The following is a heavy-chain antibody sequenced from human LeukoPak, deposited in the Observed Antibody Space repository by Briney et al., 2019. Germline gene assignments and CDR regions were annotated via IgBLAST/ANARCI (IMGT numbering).Heavy chain of an antibody. CDR1: GFTFSSYN. CDR2: ISYDGSNK. CDR3: AKEFPDGDFVVGN. D-gene: IGHD4-17*01. J-gene: IGHJ4*02. V-gene: IGHV3-30*18. Sequence: PGGSLRLSCAASGFTFSSYNMHWVRQAPGKGLEWVALISYDGSNKYYADSVKGRFTISRDNSKNTLYLQMNSLRAEDTAVYYCAKEFPDGDFVVGNWGQGTLVTVSA.